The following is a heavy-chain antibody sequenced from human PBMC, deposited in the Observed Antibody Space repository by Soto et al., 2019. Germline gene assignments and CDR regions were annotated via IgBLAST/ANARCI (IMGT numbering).Heavy chain of an antibody. D-gene: IGHD3-22*01. CDR3: ARHDYYDSSGYYRC. V-gene: IGHV1-69*13. J-gene: IGHJ4*02. CDR1: GGTFSSYA. Sequence: SVKVSCKASGGTFSSYAISWLRQAPGQGLEWMGGIIPIFGTANYRQEFQGRGTITADESTSTAYMELSSLRSEDKAVYYCARHDYYDSSGYYRCWGQGTLVTASS. CDR2: IIPIFGTA.